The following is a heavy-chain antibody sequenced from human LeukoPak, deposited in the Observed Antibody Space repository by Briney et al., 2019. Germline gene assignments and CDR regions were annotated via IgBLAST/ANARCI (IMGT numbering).Heavy chain of an antibody. CDR2: SWSDANND. Sequence: RSLRLSCDAARFTFNHYGMHCVRQAPGKGLGWVAVSWSDANNDYYADSVKGRVTISRDNFKTTVSVQMNRRRAEDTAIYYCAKDAQRGFDYSNSLEHWGQGTLVTVSS. CDR3: AKDAQRGFDYSNSLEH. CDR1: RFTFNHYG. D-gene: IGHD4-11*01. V-gene: IGHV3-33*06. J-gene: IGHJ4*02.